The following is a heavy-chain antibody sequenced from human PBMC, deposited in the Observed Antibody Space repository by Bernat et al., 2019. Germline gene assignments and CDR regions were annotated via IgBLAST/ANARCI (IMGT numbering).Heavy chain of an antibody. D-gene: IGHD3-22*01. Sequence: QVQLVQSGAEVKKPGASVKVSCKVSGYTLTELSMHWVRQAPGKGLEWMGGFDPEDGETIYAQKFQGRVTMTEDTSTDTANMELNSLRSEDTAVYYCATFSPGPNRGYYYGGFDYWGQGTLVTVSS. CDR2: FDPEDGET. CDR1: GYTLTELS. J-gene: IGHJ4*02. V-gene: IGHV1-24*01. CDR3: ATFSPGPNRGYYYGGFDY.